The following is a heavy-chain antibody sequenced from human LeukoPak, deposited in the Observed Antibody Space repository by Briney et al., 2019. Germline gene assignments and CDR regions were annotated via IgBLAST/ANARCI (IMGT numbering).Heavy chain of an antibody. Sequence: PSETLSLTCTVSGGSISSYYWSWIRQPPGKGLEWIGYIYYSGSTNYNPSLKSRVTISVDTSKNQFSLKLSSVTAADTAVYYCARARTPYYYDTRGPYYWGQGTLVTVSS. CDR3: ARARTPYYYDTRGPYY. CDR1: GGSISSYY. J-gene: IGHJ4*02. D-gene: IGHD3-22*01. CDR2: IYYSGST. V-gene: IGHV4-59*01.